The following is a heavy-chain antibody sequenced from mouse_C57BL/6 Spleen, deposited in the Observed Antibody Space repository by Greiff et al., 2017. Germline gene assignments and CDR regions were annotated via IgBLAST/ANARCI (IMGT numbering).Heavy chain of an antibody. D-gene: IGHD1-1*01. J-gene: IGHJ4*01. Sequence: QVQLQQPGAELVKPGASVKLSCKASGYTFTSYWMHWVKQRPGQGLEWIGMIHPNSGSTNYNEKFKSKATLPVDKSSSTASMQLSSLTSEDSAVYYCAREGFLRAMDYWGQGTSVTVSS. V-gene: IGHV1-64*01. CDR1: GYTFTSYW. CDR2: IHPNSGST. CDR3: AREGFLRAMDY.